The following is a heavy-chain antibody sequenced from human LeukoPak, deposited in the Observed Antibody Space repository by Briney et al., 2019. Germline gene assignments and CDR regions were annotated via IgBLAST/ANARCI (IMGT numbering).Heavy chain of an antibody. CDR2: ISGSGGST. V-gene: IGHV3-23*01. CDR1: GFTFSSYA. D-gene: IGHD3-9*01. J-gene: IGHJ4*02. Sequence: PGGSLRLSCAASGFTFSSYAMSWVPEAPGKGLEWFAAISGSGGSTYYADSVKGRFTISRDNSKNSLYLQMNSLRAEDTAVYYCARGDILTGYMIWGQGTLVTVSS. CDR3: ARGDILTGYMI.